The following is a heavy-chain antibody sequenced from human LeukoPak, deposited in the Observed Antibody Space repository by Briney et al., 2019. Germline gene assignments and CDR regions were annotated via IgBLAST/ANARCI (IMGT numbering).Heavy chain of an antibody. CDR1: GYTFTGYY. J-gene: IGHJ1*01. CDR2: INPNSGGT. CDR3: ARVPFGYMPFCSGGSCYPEYFQH. V-gene: IGHV1-2*02. D-gene: IGHD2-15*01. Sequence: GASVKVSCKASGYTFTGYYMHWVRQAPGQGLEWMGWINPNSGGTNYAQKFQGRVTMTRDTSISTAYMELSRLRSDDTAVYYCARVPFGYMPFCSGGSCYPEYFQHWGQGTLVTVSS.